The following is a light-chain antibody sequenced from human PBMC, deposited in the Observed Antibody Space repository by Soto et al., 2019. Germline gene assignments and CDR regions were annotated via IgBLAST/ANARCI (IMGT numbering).Light chain of an antibody. CDR1: QSVSSSY. Sequence: EIVLTQSPCTLSWSAGEGATLSWRASQSVSSSYLAWYQQKPGQAPRLRIYGASSRATGIPDRFSGSGYGTDFTLTISRLEPEDFAVYYCQQYGSSPWTFGQGTKVDIK. J-gene: IGKJ1*01. CDR2: GAS. V-gene: IGKV3-20*01. CDR3: QQYGSSPWT.